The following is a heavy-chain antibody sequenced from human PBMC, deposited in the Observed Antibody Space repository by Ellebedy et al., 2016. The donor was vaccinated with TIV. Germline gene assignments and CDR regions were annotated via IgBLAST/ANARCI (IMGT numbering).Heavy chain of an antibody. D-gene: IGHD1-26*01. CDR1: GGSISSSSYY. CDR2: IYYSGST. Sequence: SETLSLXXTVSGGSISSSSYYWGWIRQPPGKGLEWIGSIYYSGSTYYNPPLTSRVTISVDKSKNQFSLKLSSVTAADTAVYYCARDREWELLRGGFDPWGQGTLVTVSS. V-gene: IGHV4-39*07. J-gene: IGHJ5*02. CDR3: ARDREWELLRGGFDP.